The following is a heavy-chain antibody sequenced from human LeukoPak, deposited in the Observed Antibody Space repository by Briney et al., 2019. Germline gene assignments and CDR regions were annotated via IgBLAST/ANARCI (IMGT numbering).Heavy chain of an antibody. CDR3: AKAATAMAHYYYYYMDV. J-gene: IGHJ6*03. CDR1: GFTFDDYA. Sequence: GGSLRLSCAASGFTFDDYAMHWVRQAPGKGLEWVSLISGDGGSTYYADSVKGRFTISRDNSKNSLYLQMNSLGTEDTALYYCAKAATAMAHYYYYYMDVWGKGTTVTVSS. D-gene: IGHD5-18*01. CDR2: ISGDGGST. V-gene: IGHV3-43*02.